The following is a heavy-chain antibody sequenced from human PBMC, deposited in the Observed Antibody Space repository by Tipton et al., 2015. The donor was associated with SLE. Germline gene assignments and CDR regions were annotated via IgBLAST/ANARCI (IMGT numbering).Heavy chain of an antibody. J-gene: IGHJ2*01. CDR3: ARDGGSGDWYFDL. Sequence: RSLRLSCAASGFTFDDYAMHWVRQAPGKGLEWVSGISWNSGSIGYADSVKGRFTICRDNAKNSLYLQMNSLRSEDTAVYYCARDGGSGDWYFDLWGRGTLVIVSS. V-gene: IGHV3-9*01. CDR1: GFTFDDYA. D-gene: IGHD3-10*01. CDR2: ISWNSGSI.